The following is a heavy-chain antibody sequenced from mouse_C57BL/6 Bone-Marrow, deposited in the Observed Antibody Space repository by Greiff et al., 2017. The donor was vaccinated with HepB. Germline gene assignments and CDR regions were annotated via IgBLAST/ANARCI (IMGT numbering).Heavy chain of an antibody. CDR3: APIYYDYVYWYFDV. CDR1: GYAFSSSW. V-gene: IGHV1-82*01. J-gene: IGHJ1*03. D-gene: IGHD2-4*01. Sequence: QVQLQQSGPELVKPGASVKISCKASGYAFSSSWMNWVKQRPGKGLEWIGRIYPGDGDTNYNGKFKGKATLTADKSSSTAYMQLSSLTSEDSAVYFGAPIYYDYVYWYFDVWGTGTTVTVSS. CDR2: IYPGDGDT.